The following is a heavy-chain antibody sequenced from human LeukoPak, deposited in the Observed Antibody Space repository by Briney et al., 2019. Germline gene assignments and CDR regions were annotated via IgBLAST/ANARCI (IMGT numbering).Heavy chain of an antibody. J-gene: IGHJ3*02. V-gene: IGHV1-46*01. Sequence: ASVKVSCKASGYTFTRHYMNWVRQAPGQGLEWMGQINPSSGGTGYAQKFQGRVTMTRDTSTSTVYMELTSLRSEGTAVYYCARDGLYCTNGVCSSDIWGQGTLVTVS. D-gene: IGHD2-8*01. CDR1: GYTFTRHY. CDR3: ARDGLYCTNGVCSSDI. CDR2: INPSSGGT.